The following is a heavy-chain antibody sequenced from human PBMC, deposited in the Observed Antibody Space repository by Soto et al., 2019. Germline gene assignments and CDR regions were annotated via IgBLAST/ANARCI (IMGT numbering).Heavy chain of an antibody. CDR1: GFTFSSYA. CDR3: ARAVAGTYYYYGMDV. V-gene: IGHV3-30-3*01. CDR2: ISYDGSNK. Sequence: PGGSLRLSCAASGFTFSSYAMHWVRQAPGKGLEWVAVISYDGSNKYYADSVKGRFTISRDNSKNTLYLQMNSLRAEDTAVYYCARAVAGTYYYYGMDVWGQGTTVTVSS. J-gene: IGHJ6*02. D-gene: IGHD6-19*01.